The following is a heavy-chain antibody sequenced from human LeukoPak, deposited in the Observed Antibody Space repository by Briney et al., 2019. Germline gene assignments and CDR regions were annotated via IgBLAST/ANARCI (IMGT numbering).Heavy chain of an antibody. V-gene: IGHV4-59*01. Sequence: SETLSLTCTVSGGSISGYYWSWIRQPPGKGLEWIGYIYYSGSTNYNPSLKSRVTISVDTSKNQFSLKLSSVTAADTAVYYCAGGLYPYYFDYWGQGTLVTVSS. CDR3: AGGLYPYYFDY. D-gene: IGHD2-2*02. J-gene: IGHJ4*02. CDR1: GGSISGYY. CDR2: IYYSGST.